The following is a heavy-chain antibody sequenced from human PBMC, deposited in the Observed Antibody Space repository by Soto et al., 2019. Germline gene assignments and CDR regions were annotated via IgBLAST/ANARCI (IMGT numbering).Heavy chain of an antibody. CDR2: INTYNGNT. CDR1: GYTFTTYG. J-gene: IGHJ4*02. Sequence: ASVKVACKASGYTFTTYGISWVRQAPGQGHKWMGWINTYNGNTNYAQQLQGRVTMTTDTSTSTAYMELRSLRSDDTAVYYCAREAVAGTKGFDYWGQGTLVTVSS. CDR3: AREAVAGTKGFDY. V-gene: IGHV1-18*01. D-gene: IGHD6-19*01.